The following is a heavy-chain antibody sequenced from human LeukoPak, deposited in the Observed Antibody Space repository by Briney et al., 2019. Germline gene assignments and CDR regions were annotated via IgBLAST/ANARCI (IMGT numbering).Heavy chain of an antibody. J-gene: IGHJ4*02. D-gene: IGHD5-24*01. V-gene: IGHV3-7*01. Sequence: DSVKGRFTISRDNAKKSLHLQMNSLRAEDTAVYYCATAEEMATIRYWGQGTLVTVSS. CDR3: ATAEEMATIRY.